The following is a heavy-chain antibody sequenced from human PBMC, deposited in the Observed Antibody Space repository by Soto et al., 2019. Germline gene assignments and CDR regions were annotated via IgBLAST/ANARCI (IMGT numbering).Heavy chain of an antibody. Sequence: QVQLVQSGAEVKKPGASVKVSCKVSGYTLTELSMHWVRQAPGKGLEWMGGFDPEDGETIYAQKFQGRVTMTEDTSTDTAYMELSSLRSEDTAVYYCATDKDTAMGDYYYYGMDVWGQGTTVTVSS. CDR3: ATDKDTAMGDYYYYGMDV. CDR2: FDPEDGET. V-gene: IGHV1-24*01. J-gene: IGHJ6*02. D-gene: IGHD5-18*01. CDR1: GYTLTELS.